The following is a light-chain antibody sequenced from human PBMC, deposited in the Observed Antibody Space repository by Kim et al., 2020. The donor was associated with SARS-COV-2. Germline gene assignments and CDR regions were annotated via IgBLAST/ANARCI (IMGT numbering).Light chain of an antibody. CDR2: AAS. CDR3: QKYDDGPLT. J-gene: IGKJ4*01. CDR1: QGFGNS. V-gene: IGKV1-27*01. Sequence: ASLGERATSPCRASQGFGNSLAWYQQRPGKMPQVLIYAASTLQSGVPGRFSGSQAGTDFTLTTSSLQPEDVATYYCQKYDDGPLTFGGGTKVEIK.